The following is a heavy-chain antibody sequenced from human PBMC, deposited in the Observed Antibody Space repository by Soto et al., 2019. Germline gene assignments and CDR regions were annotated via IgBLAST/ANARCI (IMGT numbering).Heavy chain of an antibody. CDR3: ARVHDYVWGSYRYISSGPFDY. V-gene: IGHV1-69*06. Sequence: QVQLVQSGAEVKKPGSSVKVSCKASGGTFSSYAISWVRQAPGQGLEWMGGIIPIFGTANHAQKFQGRVTITADKSTSTAYMELSSLRSEDTAVYYCARVHDYVWGSYRYISSGPFDYWGQGTLVTVSS. J-gene: IGHJ4*02. CDR2: IIPIFGTA. D-gene: IGHD3-16*02. CDR1: GGTFSSYA.